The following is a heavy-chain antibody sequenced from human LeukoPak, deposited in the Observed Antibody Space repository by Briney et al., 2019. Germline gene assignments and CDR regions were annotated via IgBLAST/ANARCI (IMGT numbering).Heavy chain of an antibody. V-gene: IGHV3-49*03. Sequence: GGPLRLPCTASGFTFGDYAVIGFRQAPGKGLEGVSFIRSKAYGGTTEYAASVKGRFSISRDDSKSIAYPQMNRLKTEDTAVYYCTRCRYYYYYYMDVWGKGTTVTVSS. J-gene: IGHJ6*03. CDR3: TRCRYYYYYYMDV. CDR2: IRSKAYGGTT. CDR1: GFTFGDYA.